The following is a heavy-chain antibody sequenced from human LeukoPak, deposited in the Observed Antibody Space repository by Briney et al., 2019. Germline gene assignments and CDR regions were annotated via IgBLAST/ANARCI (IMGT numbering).Heavy chain of an antibody. CDR3: AKRGHDFWSCYYNDYYYGMDV. CDR2: INGSGGST. V-gene: IGHV3-23*01. CDR1: GFTFSRYA. Sequence: GGSLRLSCAASGFTFSRYAMSWVRQAPGKGLEWVSAINGSGGSTYYAYSVKGRFTISRDNSKNTLYLQMNSLRAEDTAVYYCAKRGHDFWSCYYNDYYYGMDVWGQGTTVTVSS. D-gene: IGHD3-3*01. J-gene: IGHJ6*02.